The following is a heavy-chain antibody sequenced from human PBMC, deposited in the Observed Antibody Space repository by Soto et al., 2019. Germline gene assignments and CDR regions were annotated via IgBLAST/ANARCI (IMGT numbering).Heavy chain of an antibody. J-gene: IGHJ4*02. CDR3: AREGRGYSSGWYGRYYFDY. Sequence: LSLTCAVSGYSISSGYYWGWIRQPPGKGLEWIGSIYHSGSTYYNPSLKSRVTISVDTSKNQFSLKLSSVTAADTAVYYCAREGRGYSSGWYGRYYFDYWGQGTLVTVSS. CDR2: IYHSGST. D-gene: IGHD6-19*01. CDR1: GYSISSGYY. V-gene: IGHV4-38-2*02.